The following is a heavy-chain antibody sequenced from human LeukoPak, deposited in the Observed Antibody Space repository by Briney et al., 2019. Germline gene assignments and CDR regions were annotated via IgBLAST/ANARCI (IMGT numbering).Heavy chain of an antibody. CDR1: EFTFFTYW. CDR3: ARAHPKQVRGPLSY. D-gene: IGHD6-13*01. V-gene: IGHV3-21*01. Sequence: PGGSLRLSCAASEFTFFTYWMTWVRQAPGKALEWVSSITSSGTYIFYADSVKGRFTISRDNAKNSLYLQMNSLRAEDTAVYYCARAHPKQVRGPLSYWGQGTQVIVSS. J-gene: IGHJ4*02. CDR2: ITSSGTYI.